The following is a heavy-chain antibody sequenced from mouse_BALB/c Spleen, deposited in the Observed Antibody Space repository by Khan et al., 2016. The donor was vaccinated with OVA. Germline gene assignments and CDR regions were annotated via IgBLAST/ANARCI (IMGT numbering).Heavy chain of an antibody. J-gene: IGHJ3*01. CDR1: GDSITSGY. D-gene: IGHD2-4*01. V-gene: IGHV3-8*02. Sequence: VQLKESGPSLVKPSQTLSLTCSVTGDSITSGYWNWIRKFPGNKLEYMGYISYSGSTYYNPSLKSRISITRDTSKNQYYLQLISVTTEDTATYYCARYDYDYGGDFAYWGQGTLVTVSA. CDR2: ISYSGST. CDR3: ARYDYDYGGDFAY.